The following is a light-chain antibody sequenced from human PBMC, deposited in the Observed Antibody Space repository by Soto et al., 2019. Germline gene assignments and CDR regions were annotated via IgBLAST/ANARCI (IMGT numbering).Light chain of an antibody. J-gene: IGLJ2*01. CDR3: QSEVSSGTYVV. Sequence: SYELTQPPSVSVSTGQTARITCSGDALPKQYAYWYQQKPGQAPVMVMYKDSERPSGIPERFSGSSSGTTVTLTISGVQAEDEADYYCQSEVSSGTYVVFGGGTKLTVL. CDR2: KDS. CDR1: ALPKQY. V-gene: IGLV3-25*02.